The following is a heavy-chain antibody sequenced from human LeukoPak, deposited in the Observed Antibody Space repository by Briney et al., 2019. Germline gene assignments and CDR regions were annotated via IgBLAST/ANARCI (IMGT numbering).Heavy chain of an antibody. D-gene: IGHD5-18*01. CDR3: ARGYGWVDY. J-gene: IGHJ4*02. V-gene: IGHV3-7*05. CDR1: GFSFSGYW. Sequence: PGGSLRLSCAASGFSFSGYWVTWVRQAPGKGLEWVAHIKQDGSDKFYVDSVKDRFTISRDNTKNSLYLQMNSLRAEDTAVYYCARGYGWVDYWGQGTLVSVSS. CDR2: IKQDGSDK.